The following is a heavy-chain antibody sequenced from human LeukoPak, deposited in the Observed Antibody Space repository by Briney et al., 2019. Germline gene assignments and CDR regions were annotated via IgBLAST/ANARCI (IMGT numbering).Heavy chain of an antibody. CDR2: ITSSGGRT. J-gene: IGHJ4*02. V-gene: IGHV3-64D*06. CDR1: GFTFSSFA. CDR3: VKEMGYCSTTSCHPFDY. D-gene: IGHD2-2*01. Sequence: QPGRSLRLSCSASGFTFSSFAMHWVRQAPGKGLEYVSAITSSGGRTYYADSVKGRFTISRDNSKNTLDLQMSSLRAEDTAVYYCVKEMGYCSTTSCHPFDYWGQGTLVAVSS.